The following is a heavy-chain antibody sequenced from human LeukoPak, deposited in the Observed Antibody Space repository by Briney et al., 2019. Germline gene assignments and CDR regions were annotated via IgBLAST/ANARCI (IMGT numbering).Heavy chain of an antibody. CDR1: GGSISSYY. J-gene: IGHJ4*02. D-gene: IGHD2-2*02. CDR2: IYYSGST. V-gene: IGHV4-59*01. Sequence: SETLSLTCTVSGGSISSYYWSWIRQPPGKGLEWLGYIYYSGSTNYNPSLKSRVTISVDTSKNQFSLKLSSVTAADTAVYYCARDGGDPYCSSTSCYMGLDYWGQGTLVTVSS. CDR3: ARDGGDPYCSSTSCYMGLDY.